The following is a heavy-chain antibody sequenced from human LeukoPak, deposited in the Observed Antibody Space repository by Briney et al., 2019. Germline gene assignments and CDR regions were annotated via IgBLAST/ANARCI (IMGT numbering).Heavy chain of an antibody. Sequence: GGSLRLSCAAYGFTFSSYWMHWVRQAPGKGLVWVSRISSDGSTTNYAGSVKGRFTISRDNAKNTLYLQMNSLRAEDTAVYYCVVDFSSGSSWGQGTLVTVSS. CDR3: VVDFSSGSS. D-gene: IGHD6-19*01. J-gene: IGHJ4*02. V-gene: IGHV3-74*01. CDR2: ISSDGSTT. CDR1: GFTFSSYW.